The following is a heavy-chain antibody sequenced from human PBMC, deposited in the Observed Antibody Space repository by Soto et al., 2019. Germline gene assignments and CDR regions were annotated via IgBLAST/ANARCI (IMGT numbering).Heavy chain of an antibody. CDR2: IYHSGST. D-gene: IGHD4-4*01. Sequence: QVQLQESGPGLVKPSQTLSLTCTVSGGSISSGGYYWSWIRQHPVKGLEWIGYIYHSGSTYYNPSVQSRVTISVVTSKNQSALKLSSVTAADTAVYYCARAGSTGLKRNWFDPWGPGTLVTVSS. CDR3: ARAGSTGLKRNWFDP. V-gene: IGHV4-31*03. CDR1: GGSISSGGYY. J-gene: IGHJ5*02.